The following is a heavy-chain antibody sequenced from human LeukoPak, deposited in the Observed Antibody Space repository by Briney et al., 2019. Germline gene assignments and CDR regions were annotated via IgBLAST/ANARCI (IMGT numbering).Heavy chain of an antibody. CDR2: INHSGST. V-gene: IGHV4-34*01. CDR3: ARGPITGTTGWFDP. J-gene: IGHJ5*02. CDR1: GGSFSGYY. D-gene: IGHD1-20*01. Sequence: SETLSLTCAVYGGSFSGYYWSWIRQPPGKGLGWIGEINHSGSTNYNPSLKSRVTMSVDTSKNQFSLKLSSVTAADTAVYYCARGPITGTTGWFDPWGQGTLVTVSS.